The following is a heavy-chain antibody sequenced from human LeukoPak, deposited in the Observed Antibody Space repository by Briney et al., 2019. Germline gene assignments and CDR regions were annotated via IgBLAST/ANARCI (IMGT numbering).Heavy chain of an antibody. CDR3: ARGAYSGYVEPDY. J-gene: IGHJ4*02. CDR2: ISSSSSYI. CDR1: GFTFSSYS. D-gene: IGHD5-12*01. Sequence: GGSLRLSCAASGFTFSSYSMNWVRQAPGKGLEWVSSISSSSSYIYYADSVKGRSTISRDNAKNSLYLQMNSLRAEDTAVYYCARGAYSGYVEPDYWGQGTLVTVSS. V-gene: IGHV3-21*01.